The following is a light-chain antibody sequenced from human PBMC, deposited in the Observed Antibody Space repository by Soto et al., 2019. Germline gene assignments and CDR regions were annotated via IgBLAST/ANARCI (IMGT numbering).Light chain of an antibody. CDR3: QQFSSYPLT. CDR1: QSVDNH. CDR2: DAS. Sequence: EIVMTQSPSTLSLSPGERSSLSCMASQSVDNHLAWYQQKPGQAPRLLIYDASSRATGIPDRFSGGGSGTDFTLTISRLEPEDFAVYYCQQFSSYPLTFGGGTKVDIK. J-gene: IGKJ4*01. V-gene: IGKV3-20*01.